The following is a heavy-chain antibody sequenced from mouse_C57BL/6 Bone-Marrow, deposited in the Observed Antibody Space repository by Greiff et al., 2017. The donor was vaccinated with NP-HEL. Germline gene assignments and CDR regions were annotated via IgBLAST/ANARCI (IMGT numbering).Heavy chain of an antibody. D-gene: IGHD1-1*01. Sequence: VQLQQSGPELVKPGASVKISCKASGYTFTDYYMNWVKQSHGKSLEWIGDINPNNGGTSYNQKFKGKATLTVDKSSSTAYMELRSLTSEDSAVYYCARRGAYYGSSGYWGQGTTLTVSS. J-gene: IGHJ2*01. CDR1: GYTFTDYY. V-gene: IGHV1-26*01. CDR2: INPNNGGT. CDR3: ARRGAYYGSSGY.